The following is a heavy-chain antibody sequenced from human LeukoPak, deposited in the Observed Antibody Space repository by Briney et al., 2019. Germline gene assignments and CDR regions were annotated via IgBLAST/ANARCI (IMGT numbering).Heavy chain of an antibody. Sequence: SETLSLTCTVSGGSISSGSYYWSWIRQPAGKGLEWIGRIYTSGSTNYNPSLKSRVTISVDTSKNQFSLKLSSVTAADTAVYYCARLGFGELDYWGQGTLVTVSS. V-gene: IGHV4-61*02. CDR2: IYTSGST. J-gene: IGHJ4*02. D-gene: IGHD3-10*01. CDR3: ARLGFGELDY. CDR1: GGSISSGSYY.